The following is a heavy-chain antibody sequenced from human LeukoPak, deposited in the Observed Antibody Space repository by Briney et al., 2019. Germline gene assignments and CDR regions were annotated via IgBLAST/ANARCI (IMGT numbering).Heavy chain of an antibody. CDR3: AREETWFSTTWYYFDY. Sequence: GGSLRLSCAASGFTFSNYAMHWVRQAPGKGPEWVALISYDGSNKNYADSVKGRFTISRDNSKNTLFLQMNSLRTEDTAVFYCAREETWFSTTWYYFDYWGQGTLVTVSS. J-gene: IGHJ4*02. CDR2: ISYDGSNK. D-gene: IGHD2-2*01. CDR1: GFTFSNYA. V-gene: IGHV3-30*04.